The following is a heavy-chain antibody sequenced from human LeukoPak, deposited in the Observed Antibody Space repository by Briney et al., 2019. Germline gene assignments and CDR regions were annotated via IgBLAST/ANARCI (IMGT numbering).Heavy chain of an antibody. D-gene: IGHD5-12*01. V-gene: IGHV4-39*07. J-gene: IGHJ4*02. CDR2: MYSSGRT. CDR3: ARSGSGYLRYYFDY. Sequence: SETLSLTCSVSGGSISSSSYSWGWIRQPPGKGLEWIGSMYSSGRTYHNPSLKSRVTISVDTSKNQFSLKLSSVTAADTAVYYCARSGSGYLRYYFDYWGQGTLVTVSS. CDR1: GGSISSSSYS.